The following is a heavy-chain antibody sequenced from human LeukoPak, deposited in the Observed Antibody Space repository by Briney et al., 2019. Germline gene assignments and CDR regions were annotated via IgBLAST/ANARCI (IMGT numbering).Heavy chain of an antibody. CDR1: GFTFSSYW. CDR2: IKQDGSEK. V-gene: IGHV3-7*01. Sequence: GSLRLSCAASGFTFSSYWMSWVRQAPGKGLEWVANIKQDGSEKYYVDSVKGRFTISRDNAKNSLYLQMNSLRAEDTAVYYCARDQDPSSSYGFDYWGQGTLVTVSS. D-gene: IGHD6-13*01. J-gene: IGHJ4*02. CDR3: ARDQDPSSSYGFDY.